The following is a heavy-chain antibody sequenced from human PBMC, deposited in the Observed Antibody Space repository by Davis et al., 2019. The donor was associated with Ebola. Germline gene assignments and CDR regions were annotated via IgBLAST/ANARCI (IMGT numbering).Heavy chain of an antibody. CDR2: INPHNGNT. V-gene: IGHV1-18*04. CDR3: ARGKWFDP. CDR1: GYTFTNYG. Sequence: ASVKVSCKASGYTFTNYGITWVRQAPGQGLEWMGWINPHNGNTNYAQNVQGRVIMTSDTATTTAYMEVGSLRSDDTAVYYCARGKWFDPWGQGTLVAVSS. J-gene: IGHJ5*02.